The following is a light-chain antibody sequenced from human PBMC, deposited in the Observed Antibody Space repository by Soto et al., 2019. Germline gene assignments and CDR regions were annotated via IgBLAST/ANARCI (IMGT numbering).Light chain of an antibody. V-gene: IGLV2-8*01. CDR1: SSDVGGYNY. Sequence: QSALTQPPSASGSPGQSVTISCTGTSSDVGGYNYVSWYQQHPGKAPKLMIYEVSKRPSGVPDRFSGSKSGNTASLTVSGLQAEAEADYYCSSYAGSNNFVVFGVGTKLTVL. CDR2: EVS. CDR3: SSYAGSNNFVV. J-gene: IGLJ2*01.